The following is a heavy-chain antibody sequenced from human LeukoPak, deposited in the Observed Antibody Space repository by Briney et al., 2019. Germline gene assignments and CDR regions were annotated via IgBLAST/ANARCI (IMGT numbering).Heavy chain of an antibody. D-gene: IGHD3-3*01. CDR2: IFNGGST. Sequence: SQTLSLTCSVSGGSMRSGNYHWTWIRQPAGKGPEWIGRIFNGGSTNYNPSLKSRASISQDTSKNQFSLSLTSVTAADTAVYYCALRNFGNGFHTWGQGTLVTVSS. CDR3: ALRNFGNGFHT. V-gene: IGHV4-61*02. J-gene: IGHJ3*01. CDR1: GGSMRSGNYH.